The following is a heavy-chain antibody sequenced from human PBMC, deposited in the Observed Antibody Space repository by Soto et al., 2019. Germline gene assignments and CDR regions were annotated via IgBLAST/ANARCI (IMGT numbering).Heavy chain of an antibody. Sequence: QVQLVQSGAEVKKPGSSVKVSCKASGGTFSSCAMSWVRQAPGQGLEWMGGIIPIFGTANYAQKFQGRVTITADESTRTAYMELSSLRSEDTAVYYCARSGARPGDYYYGMDVWGQGTTVTVSS. V-gene: IGHV1-69*12. CDR3: ARSGARPGDYYYGMDV. CDR1: GGTFSSCA. J-gene: IGHJ6*02. CDR2: IIPIFGTA. D-gene: IGHD3-10*01.